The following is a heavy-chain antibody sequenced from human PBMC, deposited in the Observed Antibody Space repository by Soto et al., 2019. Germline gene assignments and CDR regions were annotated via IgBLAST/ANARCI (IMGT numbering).Heavy chain of an antibody. CDR1: GGTFSNYA. Sequence: ASVKVSCKTSGGTFSNYAFSWVRQAPGQGLEWLGGSIPNFGTARYAQNFQGRVTITADESTSTAYMELSSLTSDDTAVYYCAREAMYYFDLWGQGTLVTVSS. J-gene: IGHJ4*02. V-gene: IGHV1-69*13. CDR3: AREAMYYFDL. CDR2: SIPNFGTA.